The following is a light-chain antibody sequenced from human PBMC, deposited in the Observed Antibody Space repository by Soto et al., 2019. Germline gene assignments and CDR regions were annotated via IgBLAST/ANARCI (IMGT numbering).Light chain of an antibody. Sequence: QSVLTQAPSASGTPGQRVTISCSGSSSNIGSNTVTWYQQVPGTAPKLLIYSHDQRPSGVPDRFSGSKSGTSASLAIAGLQSEDEADYYCAAWDDSLNGWVFGGGTKVTVL. CDR1: SSNIGSNT. V-gene: IGLV1-44*01. CDR3: AAWDDSLNGWV. CDR2: SHD. J-gene: IGLJ3*02.